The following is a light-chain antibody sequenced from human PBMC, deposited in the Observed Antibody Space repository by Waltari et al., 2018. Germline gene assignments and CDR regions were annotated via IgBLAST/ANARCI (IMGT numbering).Light chain of an antibody. Sequence: QSVLTQPPSASGTPGQRVTISCSGSSSNIGSNTVNWYQQVPGTAPKLLIYSNKQRPSGVPDRFSGSKSGTSASLAISGLQSEDEADYYCAAWDDSLNGLVFGGGTKLTVL. V-gene: IGLV1-44*01. CDR2: SNK. J-gene: IGLJ2*01. CDR1: SSNIGSNT. CDR3: AAWDDSLNGLV.